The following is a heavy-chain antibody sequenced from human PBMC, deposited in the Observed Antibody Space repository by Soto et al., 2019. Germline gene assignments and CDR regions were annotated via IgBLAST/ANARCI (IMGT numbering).Heavy chain of an antibody. CDR1: GGTFSSYA. D-gene: IGHD2-2*02. V-gene: IGHV1-69*01. J-gene: IGHJ5*02. CDR3: ARESGGSRYCSSTSCYTVGWFDP. Sequence: QVQLVQSGAEVKKPGSSVKVSCKASGGTFSSYAISWVRQAPGQGLEWMGGIIPIFGTANYAQKVQGRVTITADESTSPAYMELSSLRSEDRAVYYCARESGGSRYCSSTSCYTVGWFDPWGQGTLVTVSS. CDR2: IIPIFGTA.